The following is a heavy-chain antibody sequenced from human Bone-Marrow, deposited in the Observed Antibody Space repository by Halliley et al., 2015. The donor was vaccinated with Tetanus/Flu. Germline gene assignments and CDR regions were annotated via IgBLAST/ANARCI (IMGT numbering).Heavy chain of an antibody. CDR3: ARDGGRSSNWLTF. Sequence: LEGMGWISTINGDTNYAQKFRGRVTMTTDTSTTTAYLELKNLISDDTAVYYCARDGGRSSNWLTFWGQGTLVTVSS. V-gene: IGHV1-18*01. J-gene: IGHJ4*02. CDR2: ISTINGDT. D-gene: IGHD2-2*01.